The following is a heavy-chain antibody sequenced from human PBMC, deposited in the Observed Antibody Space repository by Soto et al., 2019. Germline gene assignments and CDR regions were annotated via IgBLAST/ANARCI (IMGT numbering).Heavy chain of an antibody. Sequence: GGSLRVSCAASGFTFSSYGMHWGRQAPCKGLEWVAVIWYDGSNKYYADSVKGRFTISRDNSKNTLYLQMNSLRAEDTAVYYCASEYCSGGSCYYYGMDVWGQGTTVTVSS. CDR1: GFTFSSYG. CDR2: IWYDGSNK. D-gene: IGHD2-15*01. CDR3: ASEYCSGGSCYYYGMDV. J-gene: IGHJ6*02. V-gene: IGHV3-33*01.